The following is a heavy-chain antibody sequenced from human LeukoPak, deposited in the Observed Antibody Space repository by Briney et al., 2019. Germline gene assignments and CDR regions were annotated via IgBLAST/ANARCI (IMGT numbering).Heavy chain of an antibody. CDR2: INYSGST. J-gene: IGHJ5*02. CDR1: GGSISSYY. Sequence: SETLSLTCAVSGGSISSYYWSWIRKPPGKGLEWIGYINYSGSTDYNPSLKSRVTISVDTSKNQFSLELSSVTAADTAVYYCARSGSRPFYDILTGSSNWFDPWGQGTLVTVSS. V-gene: IGHV4-59*08. D-gene: IGHD3-9*01. CDR3: ARSGSRPFYDILTGSSNWFDP.